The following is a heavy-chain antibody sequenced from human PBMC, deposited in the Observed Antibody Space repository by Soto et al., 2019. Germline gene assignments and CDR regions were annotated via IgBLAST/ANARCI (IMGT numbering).Heavy chain of an antibody. CDR1: GYTFTNFG. V-gene: IGHV1-18*01. CDR3: AIGETPSDY. Sequence: QVQLVQSGAEVKKPGASVKVSCKASGYTFTNFGISWVRQAPGQGLEWMGWISAYNGNTNYAQNFQGRVTMTTDTATSTANMELRSRRSDDTAVYYCAIGETPSDYWGQGTLVTVSS. CDR2: ISAYNGNT. J-gene: IGHJ4*02. D-gene: IGHD1-26*01.